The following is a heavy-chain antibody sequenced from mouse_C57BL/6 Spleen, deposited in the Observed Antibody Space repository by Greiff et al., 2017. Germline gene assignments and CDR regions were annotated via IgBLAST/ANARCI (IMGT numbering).Heavy chain of an antibody. CDR2: INPGSGGT. J-gene: IGHJ3*01. CDR1: GYAFTNYL. CDR3: ARSGHAFAY. V-gene: IGHV1-54*01. Sequence: VQLVESGAELVRPGTSVKVSCKASGYAFTNYLIEWVKQRPGQGLEWIGVINPGSGGTNYNEKFKGKATLTADKSSSTAYMQLSSLTSEDSAVYFCARSGHAFAYWGQGTLVTVSA. D-gene: IGHD3-3*01.